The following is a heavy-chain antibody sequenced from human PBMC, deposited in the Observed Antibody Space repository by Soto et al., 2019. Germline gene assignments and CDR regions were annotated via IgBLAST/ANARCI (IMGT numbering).Heavy chain of an antibody. J-gene: IGHJ3*01. V-gene: IGHV3-23*01. CDR3: AKATATGGGAFDL. CDR1: GFTCSSYD. Sequence: EVQMLESGGGLVQPGGSLRLSWAASGFTCSSYDMSWVRQAPGKGLEWVSTILVGGSTHYPDSVKGRFTSSRDNSKNTVYLQMNSLTAGDTAVYYCAKATATGGGAFDLCGQGTMVTVSS. D-gene: IGHD2-8*02. CDR2: ILVGGST.